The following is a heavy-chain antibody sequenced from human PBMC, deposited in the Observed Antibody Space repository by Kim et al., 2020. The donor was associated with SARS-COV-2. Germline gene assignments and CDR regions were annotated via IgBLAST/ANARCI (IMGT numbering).Heavy chain of an antibody. CDR2: ISRDGGSI. J-gene: IGHJ4*02. Sequence: GGSLRLSCAASGFTFDDYTMHWVRQAPGKGLEWVSLISRDGGSIYYADSVKGRFTISRDNSKNSLYLQMNSLRTEDTALYYCAKDSDGSGYYYFDYWGQGTLVTVSS. V-gene: IGHV3-43*01. D-gene: IGHD3-22*01. CDR1: GFTFDDYT. CDR3: AKDSDGSGYYYFDY.